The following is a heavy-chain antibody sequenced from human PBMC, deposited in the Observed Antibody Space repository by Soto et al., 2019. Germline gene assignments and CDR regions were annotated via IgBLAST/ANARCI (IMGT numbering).Heavy chain of an antibody. Sequence: SETLSLTCTVSGASISSSSFYWGWIRPPPGKGLESIANIYYDGSTYYNPSLKSRVTISVDTSKNQFSLKLTSVTAADTAVYYCARDKITGLFDYWGQGTLVTVSS. CDR3: ARDKITGLFDY. J-gene: IGHJ4*02. CDR2: IYYDGST. CDR1: GASISSSSFY. D-gene: IGHD2-8*02. V-gene: IGHV4-39*07.